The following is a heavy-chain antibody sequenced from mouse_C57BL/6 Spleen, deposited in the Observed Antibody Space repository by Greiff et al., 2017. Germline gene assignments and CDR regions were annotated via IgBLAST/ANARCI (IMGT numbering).Heavy chain of an antibody. CDR1: GFTFSSSA. CDR2: LSSGGDYI. V-gene: IGHV5-9-1*02. D-gene: IGHD1-1*01. CDR3: TVATVVAGGFDY. J-gene: IGHJ2*01. Sequence: EVQLVESGAGLVKPGGSLKLSCAASGFTFSSSAMSWVRQTPEKRLEWVAYLSSGGDYIYYADTVKGRFTISRDNARNTLYLQMSSLKSEDTAMYYGTVATVVAGGFDYWGQGTTLTVSS.